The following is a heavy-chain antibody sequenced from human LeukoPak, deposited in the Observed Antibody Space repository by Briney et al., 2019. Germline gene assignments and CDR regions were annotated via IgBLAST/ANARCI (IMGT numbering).Heavy chain of an antibody. J-gene: IGHJ5*02. CDR1: GGSISSYY. CDR2: IYTSGST. CDR3: AKGAGGFSYYNWFDP. Sequence: PSETLSLTCTVSGGSISSYYWSWIRQPAGKGLEWIGRIYTSGSTNYNPSLKSRVTISVDTSKNQFSLKVASVTAADTAIYYCAKGAGGFSYYNWFDPWGQGTLVTVSS. D-gene: IGHD5-18*01. V-gene: IGHV4-4*07.